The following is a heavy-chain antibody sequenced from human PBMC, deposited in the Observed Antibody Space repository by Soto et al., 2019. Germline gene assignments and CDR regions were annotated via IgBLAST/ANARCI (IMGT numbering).Heavy chain of an antibody. CDR2: IWYDGSNK. Sequence: PGGSLRLSCAASGFTFSSYGMHWVRQAPGKGLEWVAVIWYDGSNKYYADSVKGRFTISRDNSKNTLYLQMNSLRAEDTAVYYCARDGYRGTPPNYYYYYGMDVWAQGTRVTVSS. CDR3: ARDGYRGTPPNYYYYYGMDV. CDR1: GFTFSSYG. D-gene: IGHD1-26*01. J-gene: IGHJ6*02. V-gene: IGHV3-33*01.